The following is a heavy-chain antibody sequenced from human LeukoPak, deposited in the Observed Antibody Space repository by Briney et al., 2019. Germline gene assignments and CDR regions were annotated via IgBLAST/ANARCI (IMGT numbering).Heavy chain of an antibody. V-gene: IGHV3-20*04. D-gene: IGHD2-15*01. CDR2: INWNGGST. Sequence: PGGSLRLSCAASGFTFSSYSMNWVRQAPGKGLEWVSGINWNGGSTGYADSVKGRFSISRDNAKNSLYLQMNSLRAEDTALYYCARDQVAARSSGSVDYWGQGTLVTVSS. CDR1: GFTFSSYS. CDR3: ARDQVAARSSGSVDY. J-gene: IGHJ4*02.